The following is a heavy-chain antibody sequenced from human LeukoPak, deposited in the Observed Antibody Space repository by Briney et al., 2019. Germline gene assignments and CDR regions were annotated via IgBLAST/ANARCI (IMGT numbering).Heavy chain of an antibody. CDR1: GGTFSSYA. CDR3: ARGPRRFLEWPLAVQSRYYFDY. CDR2: IIPIFGTA. V-gene: IGHV1-69*13. D-gene: IGHD3-3*01. Sequence: SVKVSCKASGGTFSSYAISWVRQAPGQGLEWMGGIIPIFGTANYAQKFQGRVTITADESTSTAYMELSSLRPEDTAVYYCARGPRRFLEWPLAVQSRYYFDYWGQGTLVTVSS. J-gene: IGHJ4*02.